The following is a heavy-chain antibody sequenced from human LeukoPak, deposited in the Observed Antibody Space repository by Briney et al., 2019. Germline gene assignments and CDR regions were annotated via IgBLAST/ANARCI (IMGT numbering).Heavy chain of an antibody. D-gene: IGHD5-12*01. V-gene: IGHV4-39*01. Sequence: PSETLSLTCSVSGGSIATRNYYWGWIRQPPGKGLEWIASMYYSGSTSYNPSLNNRVTISVDTSKNQFSVKLRSVIAADTAVYYCASQQRNIRPSGSGYIAYAQKIDSWGQGTLVTVSS. CDR1: GGSIATRNYY. J-gene: IGHJ4*02. CDR3: ASQQRNIRPSGSGYIAYAQKIDS. CDR2: MYYSGST.